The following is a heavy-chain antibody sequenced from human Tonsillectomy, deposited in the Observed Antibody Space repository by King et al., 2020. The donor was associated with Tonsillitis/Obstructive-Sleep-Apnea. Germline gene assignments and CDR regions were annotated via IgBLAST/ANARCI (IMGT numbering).Heavy chain of an antibody. J-gene: IGHJ4*02. CDR2: IRSKANTYAT. CDR1: GFTFSASS. V-gene: IGHV3-73*01. CDR3: SPEGTGFGS. Sequence: VQLVESGGDLVQPGGSLKLSCAASGFTFSASSMRWVRQASGKGLEWVGRIRSKANTYATAYAASVKGRFTISRDDSKNTAYLQMNSLTAEDTAVYYCSPEGTGFGSWGQGTLVTVSS. D-gene: IGHD1-1*01.